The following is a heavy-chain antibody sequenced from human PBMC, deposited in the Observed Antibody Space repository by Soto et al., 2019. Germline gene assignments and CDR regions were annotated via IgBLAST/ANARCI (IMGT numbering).Heavy chain of an antibody. Sequence: SQTLSLTCAISGDSVSSNSAAWNWIRQSPSRGLEWLGRTYYRSKWYNDYAVSVKSRITINPDTSKNQFSLQLNSVTPEDTAVYYCAREDYDFWRRLYYYYCMDVWGKGTTVTVSS. CDR1: GDSVSSNSAA. V-gene: IGHV6-1*01. CDR3: AREDYDFWRRLYYYYCMDV. J-gene: IGHJ6*03. CDR2: TYYRSKWYN. D-gene: IGHD3-3*01.